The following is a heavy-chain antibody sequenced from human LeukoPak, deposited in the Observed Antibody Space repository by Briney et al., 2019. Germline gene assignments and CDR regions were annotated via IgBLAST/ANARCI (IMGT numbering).Heavy chain of an antibody. CDR1: GYTFTSYD. CDR2: MNPNSGNT. V-gene: IGHV1-8*01. Sequence: ASVKVSCKASGYTFTSYDINWVRQATGQGLEWMGWMNPNSGNTGYAQKFQGRVTMTRNTSISTAYMELSSLRSDDTAVYYCARDSRTDDAFDIWGQGTMVTVSS. CDR3: ARDSRTDDAFDI. J-gene: IGHJ3*02. D-gene: IGHD6-13*01.